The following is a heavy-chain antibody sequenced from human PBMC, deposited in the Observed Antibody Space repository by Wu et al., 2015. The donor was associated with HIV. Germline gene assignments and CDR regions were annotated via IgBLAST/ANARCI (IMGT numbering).Heavy chain of an antibody. J-gene: IGHJ4*02. D-gene: IGHD2-21*01. CDR1: GGRFSSYA. Sequence: QVQLVQSGAEVKKPGSSVRVSCKTSGGRFSSYAMTWVRQAPGQGLEWMGGIIPIFGSPKYAQAFQGRVTITADESTSTAYMELSSLRYEDTAVYFCARELLWGEDFWGQGTRVTVSS. CDR2: IIPIFGSP. V-gene: IGHV1-69*12. CDR3: ARELLWGEDF.